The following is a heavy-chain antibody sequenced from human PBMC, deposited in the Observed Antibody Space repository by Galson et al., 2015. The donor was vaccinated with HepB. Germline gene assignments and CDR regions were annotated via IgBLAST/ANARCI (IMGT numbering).Heavy chain of an antibody. CDR3: AKDRQGYNSGSTDYPDY. CDR1: GFTFSSFA. V-gene: IGHV3-23*01. Sequence: SLRLSCAASGFTFSSFAMSWVRQAPGKGLEWVSDINTGGGSIYYADSVKGRFTISRDNSNNKVYLQMNSLRDEDTAIYYCAKDRQGYNSGSTDYPDYWGQGTLVTVSS. CDR2: INTGGGSI. D-gene: IGHD3-10*01. J-gene: IGHJ4*02.